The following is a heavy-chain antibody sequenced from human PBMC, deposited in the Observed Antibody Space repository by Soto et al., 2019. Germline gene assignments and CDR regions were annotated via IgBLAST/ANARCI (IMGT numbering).Heavy chain of an antibody. CDR3: AKAPRGGHYGDWYFDL. CDR1: GFTFGTYA. V-gene: IGHV3-23*01. CDR2: IKSGGETT. J-gene: IGHJ2*01. Sequence: EVQLLESGGGLVQPGGSLRLSCAGSGFTFGTYAMSWVRLAPGRGLEWVSAIKSGGETTYYPDSVKGRFTISRGNSKNTLYMHMNSLRAEDTAIYCCAKAPRGGHYGDWYFDLWGRGTLVTVSS. D-gene: IGHD2-21*02.